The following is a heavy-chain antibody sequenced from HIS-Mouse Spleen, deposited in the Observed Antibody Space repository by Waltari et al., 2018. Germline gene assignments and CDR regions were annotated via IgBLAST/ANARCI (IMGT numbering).Heavy chain of an antibody. CDR2: IYYSGST. V-gene: IGHV4-39*01. D-gene: IGHD6-13*01. J-gene: IGHJ4*02. Sequence: QLQLQQSGPGLVKPSETLSLLCTVPGGSIRSSSYSRVCDRPPPGKGLGWIGGIYYSGSTYYNPSLKSRVTISVDTSKNQFSLKLSSVTAADTAVYYCARHEGQQLVTSLFDYWGQGTLVTVSS. CDR3: ARHEGQQLVTSLFDY. CDR1: GGSIRSSSYS.